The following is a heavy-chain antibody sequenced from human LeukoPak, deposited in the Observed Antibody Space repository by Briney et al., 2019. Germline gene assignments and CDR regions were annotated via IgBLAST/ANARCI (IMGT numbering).Heavy chain of an antibody. CDR1: GYTLTGYY. J-gene: IGHJ4*02. CDR2: INPNSGGT. D-gene: IGHD3-3*01. CDR3: ARDLDFGVVTYYFDY. V-gene: IGHV1-2*02. Sequence: ASVKVSCKASGYTLTGYYMHWVRQAPGQGLEWMGWINPNSGGTNYAQKFQGRVTMTRDTSISTAYMELSRLRSDDTAVYYCARDLDFGVVTYYFDYWGQGTLVTVSS.